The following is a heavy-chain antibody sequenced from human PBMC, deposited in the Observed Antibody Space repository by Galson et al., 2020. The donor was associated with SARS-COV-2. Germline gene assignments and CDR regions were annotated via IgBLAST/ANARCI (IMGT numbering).Heavy chain of an antibody. D-gene: IGHD1-26*01. CDR1: GFTFSSYS. V-gene: IGHV3-48*01. J-gene: IGHJ6*02. Sequence: GESLKISCAASGFTFSSYSMNWVRQAPGKGLEWVSYISSSSSTIYYADSVKGRFTISRDNAKNSLYLQMNSLRAEDTAVYYCARGVGATSYYYYGMDVWGQGTTVTVSS. CDR2: ISSSSSTI. CDR3: ARGVGATSYYYYGMDV.